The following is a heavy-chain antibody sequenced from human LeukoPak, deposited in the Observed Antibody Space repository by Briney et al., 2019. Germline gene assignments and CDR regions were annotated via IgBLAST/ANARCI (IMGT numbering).Heavy chain of an antibody. Sequence: GGSLRLSCAASGFTFSSYNMNWVRQAPGKGLEWVSFISSSSSYIDYADSVKGRFTISRDNAENSLYLQMNSLRAEDTAVYYCARVGVQYSLDGPFDYWGQGTLVTVSS. CDR2: ISSSSSYI. J-gene: IGHJ4*02. D-gene: IGHD5-18*01. CDR3: ARVGVQYSLDGPFDY. CDR1: GFTFSSYN. V-gene: IGHV3-21*04.